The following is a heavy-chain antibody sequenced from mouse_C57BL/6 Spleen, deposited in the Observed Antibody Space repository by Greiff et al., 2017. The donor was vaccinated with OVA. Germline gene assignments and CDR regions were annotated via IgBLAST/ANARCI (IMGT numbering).Heavy chain of an antibody. D-gene: IGHD2-4*01. Sequence: EVKLMESGPGLVKPSQSLSLTCSVTGYSITSGYYWNWIRQFPGNKLEWMGYISYDGSNNYNPSLKNRISITRDTSKNQFFLKLNSVTTEDTATYYCAREGYDYDLGYWGQGTTLTVSS. CDR1: GYSITSGYY. J-gene: IGHJ2*01. V-gene: IGHV3-6*01. CDR3: AREGYDYDLGY. CDR2: ISYDGSN.